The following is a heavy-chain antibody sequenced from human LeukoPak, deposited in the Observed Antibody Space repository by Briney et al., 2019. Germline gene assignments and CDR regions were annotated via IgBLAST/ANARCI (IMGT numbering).Heavy chain of an antibody. Sequence: SETLSLTCAVSGGSISSSNWWSWVRQPPGKGLEWIGEIYHSGSTNYNPSLKSRVTISVDTSKNQFSLKLSSVTAADTAVYYCARGGTRGRYDAFDIWGQGTMVTVSS. CDR2: IYHSGST. D-gene: IGHD3-10*01. CDR1: GGSISSSNW. J-gene: IGHJ3*02. CDR3: ARGGTRGRYDAFDI. V-gene: IGHV4-4*02.